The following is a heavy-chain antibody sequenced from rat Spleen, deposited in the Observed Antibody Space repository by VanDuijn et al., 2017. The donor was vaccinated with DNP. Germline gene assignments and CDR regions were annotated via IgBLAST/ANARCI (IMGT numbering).Heavy chain of an antibody. Sequence: EVQLQESGPGLVQPSQSLSLTCSVTGYSITRRYRWNWIRKFPGNKMEWIGHISYSGSTSYNPSLKSRIPITRDTSENQFFLHLNSVTTEDTATYYCARRGGGYEAWGQGVMVTVSS. CDR2: ISYSGST. J-gene: IGHJ2*01. V-gene: IGHV3-1*01. D-gene: IGHD1-11*01. CDR1: GYSITRRY. CDR3: ARRGGGYEA.